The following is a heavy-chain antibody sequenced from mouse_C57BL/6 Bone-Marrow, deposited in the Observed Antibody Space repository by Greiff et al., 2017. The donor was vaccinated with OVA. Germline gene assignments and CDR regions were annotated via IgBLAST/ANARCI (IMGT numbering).Heavy chain of an antibody. Sequence: QVQLQQSGAELVRPGASVTLSCKASGYTFTDYEMHWVKQTPVHGLEWIGAIDPETGGTAYNQKFKGKAILTADKSTSTAYMELRSLTSEDSAVYYCTRPTRAVDYWGQGTTLTVSS. D-gene: IGHD2-10*01. CDR3: TRPTRAVDY. CDR2: IDPETGGT. J-gene: IGHJ2*01. CDR1: GYTFTDYE. V-gene: IGHV1-15*01.